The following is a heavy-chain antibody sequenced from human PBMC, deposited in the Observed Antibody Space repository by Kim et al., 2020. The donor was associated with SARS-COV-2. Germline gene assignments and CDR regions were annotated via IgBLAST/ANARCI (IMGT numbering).Heavy chain of an antibody. CDR3: ARAPAATGNFES. J-gene: IGHJ1*01. V-gene: IGHV4-4*07. CDR1: GGSIRNYY. CDR2: LSGSGSA. D-gene: IGHD2-15*01. Sequence: SETLSLTCTVSGGSIRNYYWSWIRQPTGKGLEWIGRLSGSGSAHYNPSLKSRVTMSIDTSKDEFSLKLSSVTAADTAIYYCARAPAATGNFESWGQG.